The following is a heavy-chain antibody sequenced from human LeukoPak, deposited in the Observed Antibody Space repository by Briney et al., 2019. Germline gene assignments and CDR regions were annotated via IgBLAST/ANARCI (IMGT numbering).Heavy chain of an antibody. D-gene: IGHD2-21*01. CDR2: INHSGST. CDR1: GGSFSGYY. J-gene: IGHJ4*02. Sequence: SETLSLTCAVYGGSFSGYYWSWIRQPPGKGLEWIGEINHSGSTNYNPSLKSRVTISVDTSKNQFSLKLSSVTAADTAVYYCARGRAVSKATRIMVAHFDYWGQGTLVTVSS. V-gene: IGHV4-34*01. CDR3: ARGRAVSKATRIMVAHFDY.